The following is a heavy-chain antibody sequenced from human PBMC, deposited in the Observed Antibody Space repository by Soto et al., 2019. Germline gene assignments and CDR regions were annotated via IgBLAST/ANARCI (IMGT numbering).Heavy chain of an antibody. Sequence: EASVKVSCKASGGTFSSYAISWVRQAPGQGLEWMGGIIPIFGTANYAQKFQGRVTITADESTSTAYMELSSLRSEDTAVYYCARGGYYDFWSGYSNNFYGMDVWGQGTTVT. CDR1: GGTFSSYA. D-gene: IGHD3-3*01. J-gene: IGHJ6*02. V-gene: IGHV1-69*13. CDR3: ARGGYYDFWSGYSNNFYGMDV. CDR2: IIPIFGTA.